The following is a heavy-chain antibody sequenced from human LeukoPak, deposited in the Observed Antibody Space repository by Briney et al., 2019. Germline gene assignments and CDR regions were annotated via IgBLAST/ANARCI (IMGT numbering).Heavy chain of an antibody. Sequence: SETLSLTCAVYGGSFSGYYWSWIRQPPGKGLEWIGEINHSGSTNYNPSLKSRVTISVDTSKNQFSLKLSSVTAADTAVYYCARLGITMVRGATFDYWGQGTLVTVSS. D-gene: IGHD3-10*01. CDR1: GGSFSGYY. J-gene: IGHJ4*02. CDR3: ARLGITMVRGATFDY. V-gene: IGHV4-34*01. CDR2: INHSGST.